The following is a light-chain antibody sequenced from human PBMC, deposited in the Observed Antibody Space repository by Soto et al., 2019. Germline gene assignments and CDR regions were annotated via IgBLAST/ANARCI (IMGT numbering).Light chain of an antibody. J-gene: IGKJ1*01. Sequence: EIVLTQSPGTLSLSPGERATLSCRASQSVSSHLAWYQQKPGQAPRLLIYDASNRATGIPARFSGSGSGTDFTLTISSLEPEDFAVYHCLQRTTWPCTCGQGSKVEIK. CDR1: QSVSSH. V-gene: IGKV3-11*01. CDR3: LQRTTWPCT. CDR2: DAS.